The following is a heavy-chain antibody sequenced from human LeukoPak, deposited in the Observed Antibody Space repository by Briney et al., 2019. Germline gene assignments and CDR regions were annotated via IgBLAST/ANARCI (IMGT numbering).Heavy chain of an antibody. CDR3: ARGATYSSSYDAFDI. V-gene: IGHV3-11*01. CDR2: ISSSGSTI. D-gene: IGHD6-13*01. CDR1: GFTFSDYY. J-gene: IGHJ3*02. Sequence: GGSLRLSCAASGFTFSDYYMSWIRQAPGKGLEWVSYISSSGSTIYYADSVKGRLTISRDNAKNSLYLQMNSLRAEDTAVYYCARGATYSSSYDAFDIWGQGTMVTVSS.